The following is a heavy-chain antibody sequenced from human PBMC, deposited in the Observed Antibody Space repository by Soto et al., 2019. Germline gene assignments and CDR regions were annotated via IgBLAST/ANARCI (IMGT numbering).Heavy chain of an antibody. CDR2: IYYSGST. J-gene: IGHJ6*02. D-gene: IGHD6-19*01. V-gene: IGHV4-39*01. Sequence: KTSETLSLTCTVSGGSISSSSYYWGWIRQPPGKGLEWIGSIYYSGSTYYNPSLKSRVTISVDTSKNQFSLKLSSVTAADTAVYYCARLFKPSSGWPYYYYYYGMDVRGQGTTVTVSS. CDR1: GGSISSSSYY. CDR3: ARLFKPSSGWPYYYYYYGMDV.